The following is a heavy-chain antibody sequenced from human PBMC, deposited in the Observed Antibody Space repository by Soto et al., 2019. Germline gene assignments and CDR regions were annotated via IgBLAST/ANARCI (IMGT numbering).Heavy chain of an antibody. D-gene: IGHD3-10*01. Sequence: QVQLVQSGAEVKKPGSSVKVSCKASGGTFSSYAISWVRQAPGQGLEWMGGIIPIFGTANYAQKFQGRVAITADKSTSTAYMELSSLRSEDTAVYYCARGSPYYYGSGNWFDPWGQGTLVTVSS. CDR1: GGTFSSYA. J-gene: IGHJ5*02. CDR3: ARGSPYYYGSGNWFDP. V-gene: IGHV1-69*06. CDR2: IIPIFGTA.